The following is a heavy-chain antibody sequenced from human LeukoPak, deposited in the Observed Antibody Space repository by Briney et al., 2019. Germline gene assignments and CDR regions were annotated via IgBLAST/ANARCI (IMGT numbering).Heavy chain of an antibody. CDR1: GGSISSYY. CDR3: AIDGYFDWLLGTHAFDI. D-gene: IGHD3-9*01. CDR2: IYTSGST. V-gene: IGHV4-4*07. Sequence: SETLSLTCTVSGGSISSYYWSWIRQPAGKGLECIGRIYTSGSTNYNPYLKSRVTMSVDTSKNQFSLKLSSVTAADTAVYYCAIDGYFDWLLGTHAFDIWGQGTMVTVSS. J-gene: IGHJ3*02.